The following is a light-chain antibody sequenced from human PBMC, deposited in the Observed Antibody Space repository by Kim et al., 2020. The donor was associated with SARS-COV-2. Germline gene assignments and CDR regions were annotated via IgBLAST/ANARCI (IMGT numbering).Light chain of an antibody. CDR1: TNKVGKQG. Sequence: QTATLARTGNTNKVGKQGATWLQHHQGHPPKLLSYRNNNRPSGISERFSTSRSGYTASLTITGLQPEDEADYYCAAWDVSLSAWVFGGGTQLTVL. V-gene: IGLV10-54*04. J-gene: IGLJ3*02. CDR2: RNN. CDR3: AAWDVSLSAWV.